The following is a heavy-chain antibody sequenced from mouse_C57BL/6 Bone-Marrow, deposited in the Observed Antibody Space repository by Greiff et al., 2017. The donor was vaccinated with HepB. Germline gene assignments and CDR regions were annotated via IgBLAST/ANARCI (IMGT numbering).Heavy chain of an antibody. V-gene: IGHV1-55*01. Sequence: VKLMESGAELVKPGASVKMSCKASGYTFTSYWITWVKQRPGQGLEWIGDIYPGSGSTNYNEKFKSKATLTVDTSSSTAYMQLSSLTSEDSEVYYCARYYGSSFWYFDVWGTGTPVTVSS. CDR3: ARYYGSSFWYFDV. CDR1: GYTFTSYW. CDR2: IYPGSGST. D-gene: IGHD1-1*01. J-gene: IGHJ1*03.